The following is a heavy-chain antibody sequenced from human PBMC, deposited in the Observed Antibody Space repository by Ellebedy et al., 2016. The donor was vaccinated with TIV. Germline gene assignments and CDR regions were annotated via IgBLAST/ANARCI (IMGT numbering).Heavy chain of an antibody. CDR2: IFPDDSDI. J-gene: IGHJ4*02. CDR3: ATLLDHSGAY. V-gene: IGHV5-51*01. D-gene: IGHD3-10*01. CDR1: GYNFDTEW. Sequence: GESLNISCRGLGYNFDTEWIAWVRQMPGKGLEWMGIIFPDDSDIRYSLSFQGQVTISADKSTSTVYLQWSGLRVSDTGMYYCATLLDHSGAYWGQGTLVTVSS.